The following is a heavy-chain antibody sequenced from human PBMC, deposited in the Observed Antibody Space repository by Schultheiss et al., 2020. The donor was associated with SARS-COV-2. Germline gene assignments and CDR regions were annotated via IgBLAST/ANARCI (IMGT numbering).Heavy chain of an antibody. D-gene: IGHD3-10*01. J-gene: IGHJ3*02. CDR3: TTAWRLDYYGSGSYSIAWADAFDI. CDR1: GFTFSSYA. CDR2: IKSKTDGGTT. V-gene: IGHV3-15*01. Sequence: GGSLRLSCAASGFTFSSYAMSWVRQAPGKGLEWVGRIKSKTDGGTTDYAAPVKGRFTISRDDSKNTLYLQMNSLKTEDTAVYYCTTAWRLDYYGSGSYSIAWADAFDIWGQGTMVTVSS.